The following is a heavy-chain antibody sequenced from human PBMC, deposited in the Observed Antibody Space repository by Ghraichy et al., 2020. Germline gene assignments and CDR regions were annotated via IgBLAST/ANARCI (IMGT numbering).Heavy chain of an antibody. D-gene: IGHD2-15*01. CDR2: ISGSGGST. CDR1: GFTFSSYA. Sequence: GGSLRLSCAASGFTFSSYAMSWVRQAPGKGLEWVSAISGSGGSTYYADSVKGRFTISRDNSKNTLYLQMNSLRAEDTAVYYCAKGRYVNYIVVVVAATPSDYWGQGTLVTVSS. J-gene: IGHJ4*02. CDR3: AKGRYVNYIVVVVAATPSDY. V-gene: IGHV3-23*01.